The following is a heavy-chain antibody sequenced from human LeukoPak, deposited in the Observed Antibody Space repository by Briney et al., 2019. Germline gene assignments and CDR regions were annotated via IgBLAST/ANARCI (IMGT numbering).Heavy chain of an antibody. CDR3: AKEADVGYCSGGSCYVGWFDP. V-gene: IGHV3-9*01. D-gene: IGHD2-15*01. Sequence: PGGSLRLSCAASGFTFDDYAMHWVRQAPGKGLEGVSGISWNSGSIGYADSVKGRFTISRDNAKNSLYLQMNSLRAEDTALYYCAKEADVGYCSGGSCYVGWFDPWGQGTLVTVSS. CDR2: ISWNSGSI. J-gene: IGHJ5*02. CDR1: GFTFDDYA.